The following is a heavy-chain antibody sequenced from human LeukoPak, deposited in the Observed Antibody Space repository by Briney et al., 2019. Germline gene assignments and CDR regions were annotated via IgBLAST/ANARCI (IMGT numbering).Heavy chain of an antibody. CDR2: IIPILNIT. V-gene: IGHV1-69*04. CDR1: RGTFSKYA. CDR3: ARDDDRAREIDY. J-gene: IGHJ4*02. Sequence: SVKVSCKASRGTFSKYATSWVRQAPGQGLEWMGRIIPILNITHYAQKFQGRVTIAADKSTSTAYMELSSLRSEDTAVYYCARDDDRAREIDYWGQGTLVTVSS. D-gene: IGHD3-22*01.